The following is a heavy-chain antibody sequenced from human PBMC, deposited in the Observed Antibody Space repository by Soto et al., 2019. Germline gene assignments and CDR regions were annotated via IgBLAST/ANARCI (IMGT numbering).Heavy chain of an antibody. Sequence: GGSLRLSCEASGFTFGNYAMTWVRQAPGKGLEWVSTISGSGDRTYYADSVKGRFTISRDNSKNTLYLQMDSLRVEDTAVYYCARDLSSSLKNYFDPWGQGTLVTVSS. CDR1: GFTFGNYA. J-gene: IGHJ5*02. CDR3: ARDLSSSLKNYFDP. V-gene: IGHV3-23*01. D-gene: IGHD6-13*01. CDR2: ISGSGDRT.